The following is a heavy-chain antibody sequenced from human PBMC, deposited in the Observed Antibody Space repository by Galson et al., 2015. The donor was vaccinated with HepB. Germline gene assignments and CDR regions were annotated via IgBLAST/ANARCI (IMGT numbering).Heavy chain of an antibody. CDR2: ISGSGDST. CDR3: AKDRGLGHYYDSSGYYGDY. J-gene: IGHJ4*02. Sequence: SLRLSCAASGFTFSSYAMSWVRQAPGKGLEWVSAISGSGDSTYYADSVKGRFTISRDNSKNTLYLQMNSLRAEDTAVYYCAKDRGLGHYYDSSGYYGDYWGQGTLVTVSS. D-gene: IGHD3-22*01. CDR1: GFTFSSYA. V-gene: IGHV3-23*01.